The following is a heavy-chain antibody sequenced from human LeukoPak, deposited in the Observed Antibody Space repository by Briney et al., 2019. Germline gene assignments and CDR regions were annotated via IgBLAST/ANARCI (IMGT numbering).Heavy chain of an antibody. D-gene: IGHD6-6*01. CDR1: GGSFSGYY. CDR3: ARDKGLLSSSGGGGFDY. V-gene: IGHV4-34*01. Sequence: SETLSLTCAVYGGSFSGYYWSWIRQPPGKGLEWIGEINHSGSTNYNPSLKSRVTISVDTSKNQFSLKLSSVTAADTAVYYCARDKGLLSSSGGGGFDYWGQGTLVTVSS. CDR2: INHSGST. J-gene: IGHJ4*02.